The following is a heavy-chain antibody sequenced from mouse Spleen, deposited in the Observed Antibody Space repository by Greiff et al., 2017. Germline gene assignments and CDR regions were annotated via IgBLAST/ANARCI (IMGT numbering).Heavy chain of an antibody. D-gene: IGHD2-3*01. Sequence: EVQVVESGAELVRPGASVKLSCTASGFNIKDDYMHWVKQRPEQGLEWIGWIDPENGDTEYASKFQGKATITADTSSNTAYLQLSSLTSEDTAVYYCTTGDGYYGAMDYWGQGTSVTVSS. CDR3: TTGDGYYGAMDY. CDR1: GFNIKDDY. V-gene: IGHV14-4*01. CDR2: IDPENGDT. J-gene: IGHJ4*01.